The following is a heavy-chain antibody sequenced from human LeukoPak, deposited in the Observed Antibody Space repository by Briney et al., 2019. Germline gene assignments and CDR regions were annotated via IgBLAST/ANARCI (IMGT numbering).Heavy chain of an antibody. J-gene: IGHJ6*03. V-gene: IGHV3-21*06. D-gene: IGHD3-3*01. CDR2: ISSSSSYI. Sequence: GGSLRLSCAASGFTFSSYSMNWVRQAPGKGLEWVSSISSSSSYIYYADSVKGRFTISRDNPKNSVYLQMNSLRAEDTAVYYCARLSVFLESFLPYYYMDVWGKGTTVIVSS. CDR3: ARLSVFLESFLPYYYMDV. CDR1: GFTFSSYS.